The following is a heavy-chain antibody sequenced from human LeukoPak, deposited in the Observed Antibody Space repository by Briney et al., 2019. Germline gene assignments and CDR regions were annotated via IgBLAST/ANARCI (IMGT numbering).Heavy chain of an antibody. V-gene: IGHV1-69*04. Sequence: SVKVSCKASGGTFSSYAISWVRQAPGQGLEWMGRIIPIVGIANYAQKFQGRVTITADKSTSKAYMELSSLRSEDTAVYYCASGPNYYRSGSYYIAPSLDCWGQGTLVTVSS. D-gene: IGHD3-10*01. J-gene: IGHJ4*02. CDR1: GGTFSSYA. CDR3: ASGPNYYRSGSYYIAPSLDC. CDR2: IIPIVGIA.